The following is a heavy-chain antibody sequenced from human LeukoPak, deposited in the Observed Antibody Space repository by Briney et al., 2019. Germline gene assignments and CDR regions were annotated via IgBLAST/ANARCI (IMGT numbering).Heavy chain of an antibody. CDR1: GFTFSSYA. J-gene: IGHJ6*03. V-gene: IGHV3-23*01. Sequence: GGSLRLSCAAPGFTFSSYAMSWVRQAPGKGLEWVSTISNSDGSTYYADSVKGRFTISRDNSKNTLFLQMNSLRAEDTAVYYCAKCRSGYYYYYMDVWGKGTTVTVSS. CDR2: ISNSDGST. D-gene: IGHD2-15*01. CDR3: AKCRSGYYYYYMDV.